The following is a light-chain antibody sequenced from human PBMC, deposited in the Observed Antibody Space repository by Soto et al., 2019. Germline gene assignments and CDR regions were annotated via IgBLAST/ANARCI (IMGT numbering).Light chain of an antibody. V-gene: IGKV3-11*01. Sequence: EIVLTQSPATLSLSPGERATLSCRASQSVSSYLAWYQQKPGQAPRLLIYDASNRATGIPARFSGSGSGTDFTLTICSLEPKDFAVYYCQQYGSSPQPFGQGTKVDI. CDR3: QQYGSSPQP. CDR1: QSVSSY. J-gene: IGKJ1*01. CDR2: DAS.